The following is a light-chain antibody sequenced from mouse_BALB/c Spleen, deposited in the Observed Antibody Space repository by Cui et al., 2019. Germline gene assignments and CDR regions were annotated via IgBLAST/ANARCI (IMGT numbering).Light chain of an antibody. CDR3: QQGQSYPRT. V-gene: IGKV11-125*01. Sequence: QMHQSPSSLSASLGDTITITCHASQNINVWLSWYQQKPGNIPKLLIYKASNLKTGVPSRFSGSGSGTGFTLTISSLQPEDIATYYCQQGQSYPRTFGGGTKLEIK. CDR2: KAS. CDR1: QNINVW. J-gene: IGKJ1*01.